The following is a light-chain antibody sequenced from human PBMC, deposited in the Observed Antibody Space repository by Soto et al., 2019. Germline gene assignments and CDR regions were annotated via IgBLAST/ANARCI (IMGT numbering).Light chain of an antibody. Sequence: ELVLTQSPGPSSFSQGERTTLSCRASQGINSNYLAWYQHKPGQPPRLLIYGASTRATGIPDRFSGSGSGTDFTLTISRLEPEDFAVFYCQQYDNSLYTFGQGTKLEIK. J-gene: IGKJ2*01. V-gene: IGKV3-20*01. CDR2: GAS. CDR3: QQYDNSLYT. CDR1: QGINSNY.